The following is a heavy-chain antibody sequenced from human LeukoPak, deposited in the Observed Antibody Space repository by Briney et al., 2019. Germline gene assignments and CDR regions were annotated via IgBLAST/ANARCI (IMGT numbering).Heavy chain of an antibody. V-gene: IGHV1-8*01. Sequence: VASVKVSCKASGYTFTSYDINWVRQATGQGLEWMGWMNPNSGNTGYAQKFQGRVTMTTDTSTSTAYMELRSLRSDDTAVYYCAREQVGVTWFDPWGQGTLVTVSS. D-gene: IGHD2-2*01. J-gene: IGHJ5*02. CDR2: MNPNSGNT. CDR1: GYTFTSYD. CDR3: AREQVGVTWFDP.